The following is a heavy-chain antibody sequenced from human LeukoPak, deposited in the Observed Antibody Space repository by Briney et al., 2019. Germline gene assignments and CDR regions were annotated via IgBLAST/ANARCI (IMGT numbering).Heavy chain of an antibody. Sequence: ASETLSLTCTVSGGSISSSSYYWGCIRQPPGKGLGWIGSIYYSVSTYYNPSLKSRVTLSVDTSKNQLSLKLRSVTAADTAVYYCAIYYYDSSGYEYYFDYWGQGTLVTVSS. D-gene: IGHD3-22*01. J-gene: IGHJ4*02. V-gene: IGHV4-39*07. CDR3: AIYYYDSSGYEYYFDY. CDR1: GGSISSSSYY. CDR2: IYYSVST.